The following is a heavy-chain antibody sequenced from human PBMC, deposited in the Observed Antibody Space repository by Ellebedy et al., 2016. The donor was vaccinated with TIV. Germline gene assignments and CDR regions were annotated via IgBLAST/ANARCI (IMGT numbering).Heavy chain of an antibody. CDR3: ARGGGHNWNDAYHFDY. Sequence: AASVKVSCKASGYTFTSYYMYWVRQAPGQGLEWTGTIHPSGGYTTYAQKTQGRVTMTRDTSRSTVYMELNSLRSEDTAVYYCARGGGHNWNDAYHFDYWGQGTLVAVSS. D-gene: IGHD1-20*01. CDR1: GYTFTSYY. V-gene: IGHV1-46*01. J-gene: IGHJ4*02. CDR2: IHPSGGYT.